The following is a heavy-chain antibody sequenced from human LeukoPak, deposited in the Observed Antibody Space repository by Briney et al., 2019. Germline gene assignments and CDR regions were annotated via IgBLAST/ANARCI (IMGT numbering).Heavy chain of an antibody. CDR3: ARPTKGRYYLGWFDP. D-gene: IGHD2/OR15-2a*01. V-gene: IGHV3-20*01. J-gene: IGHJ5*02. CDR1: GFTFDEYG. CDR2: ITWNGGTT. Sequence: GGSLRLSCAASGFTFDEYGMNWVRQAPGKGLEWVSGITWNGGTTGYADSVQGRFTISRDNAKKSLYLQMNNLRAEDTALYHCARPTKGRYYLGWFDPWGQGTRVTVSS.